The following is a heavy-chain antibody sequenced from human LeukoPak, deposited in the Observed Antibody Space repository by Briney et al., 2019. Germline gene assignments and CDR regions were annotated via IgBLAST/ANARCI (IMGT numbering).Heavy chain of an antibody. CDR1: GFTFRSQA. CDR3: AKGAGNTARDDFDY. J-gene: IGHJ4*02. CDR2: ITGSGGST. D-gene: IGHD5-18*01. V-gene: IGHV3-23*01. Sequence: GGSLRLSCAASGFTFRSQAMSWVRQAPGKGLEWVSTITGSGGSTQYADSVKGRFTLSRDNSKNTLSLQMNSLRAEDTAVYYCAKGAGNTARDDFDYWGQGTQVTVSS.